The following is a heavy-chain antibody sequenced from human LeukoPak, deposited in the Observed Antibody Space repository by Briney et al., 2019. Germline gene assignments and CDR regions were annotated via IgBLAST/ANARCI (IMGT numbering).Heavy chain of an antibody. D-gene: IGHD3-3*01. CDR1: GFTFSTYS. CDR2: ISSSSSTI. V-gene: IGHV3-48*01. J-gene: IGHJ3*02. Sequence: GGSLRLSCAASGFTFSTYSMNWARQAPGKGLEWVSYISSSSSTIYYADCVKGRFTISRDKSKNTLYLQMNNMRTEDTAVYYCAREALEWSPPDIWGQGTTVTVSS. CDR3: AREALEWSPPDI.